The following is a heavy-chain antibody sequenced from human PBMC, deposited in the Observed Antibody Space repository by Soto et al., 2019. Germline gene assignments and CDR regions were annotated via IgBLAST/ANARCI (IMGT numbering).Heavy chain of an antibody. J-gene: IGHJ3*02. CDR3: AAVSKYCSGGSCYSPRAFDI. CDR1: GGSISSYY. V-gene: IGHV4-59*01. Sequence: SETLSLTCTVSGGSISSYYWSWIRQPPGKGLEWIGYIYYSGSTNYNPSLKSRVTISVDTSKNQFSLKLSSVTAADTAVYYCAAVSKYCSGGSCYSPRAFDIWGQGTMVTVS. D-gene: IGHD2-15*01. CDR2: IYYSGST.